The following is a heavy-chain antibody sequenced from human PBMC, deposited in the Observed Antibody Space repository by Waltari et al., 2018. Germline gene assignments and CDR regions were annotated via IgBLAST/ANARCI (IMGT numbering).Heavy chain of an antibody. D-gene: IGHD2-2*01. CDR2: MRGSDDDLR. J-gene: IGHJ4*02. CDR1: GFTFRTYG. CDR3: AKMVDGSSSMYDY. V-gene: IGHV3-23*01. Sequence: EVQLLESGGGLIEPGGSLKLSCVGSGFTFRTYGMAWVLKAPGKGVEYVSHMRGSDDDLREYADPVKGRFTVSRDNSKSTVYLEMKSLRVEDTAVYYCAKMVDGSSSMYDYWGQGTLVTVSS.